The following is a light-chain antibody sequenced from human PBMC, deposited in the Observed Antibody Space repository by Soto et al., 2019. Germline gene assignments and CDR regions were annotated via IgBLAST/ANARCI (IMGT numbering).Light chain of an antibody. J-gene: IGKJ5*01. CDR1: QTINTW. V-gene: IGKV1-5*01. Sequence: IQMTQSPSTLSASIGDRVTITCRASQTINTWLAWYQQEPGKAPKVLIFDASTLESGVPLRFSGSGYGTEFTLTIGSLQPDDFATYYCQQYNSYPITFGQGTRLEF. CDR3: QQYNSYPIT. CDR2: DAS.